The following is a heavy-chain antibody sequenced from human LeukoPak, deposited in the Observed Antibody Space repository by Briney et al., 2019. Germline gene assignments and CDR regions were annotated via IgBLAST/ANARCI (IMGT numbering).Heavy chain of an antibody. Sequence: GGSLRLSCAASGFTFSSYEMNWVRQAPGKGLEWVSYISSSGSTIYYADSVKGRFTISRDNSKNTLYLQMNSLRADDTAVYYCAKGRAKATVTAGDHWGQGTLATVSS. CDR1: GFTFSSYE. D-gene: IGHD4-17*01. V-gene: IGHV3-48*03. CDR3: AKGRAKATVTAGDH. J-gene: IGHJ4*02. CDR2: ISSSGSTI.